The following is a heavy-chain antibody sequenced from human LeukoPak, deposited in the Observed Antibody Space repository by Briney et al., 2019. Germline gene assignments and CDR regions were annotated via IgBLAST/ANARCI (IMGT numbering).Heavy chain of an antibody. CDR2: IWYDGTNK. Sequence: LRLSYPACGFSFSSYCMLGVRPAPAKGLEGVAVIWYDGTNKYYADPVKRRFTISRDNYKNTLYLQMNSLRAEDTAVYYCARTASRGPQSAESFHHWGQGTLVTVSS. CDR3: ARTASRGPQSAESFHH. CDR1: GFSFSSYC. J-gene: IGHJ1*01. V-gene: IGHV3-33*01.